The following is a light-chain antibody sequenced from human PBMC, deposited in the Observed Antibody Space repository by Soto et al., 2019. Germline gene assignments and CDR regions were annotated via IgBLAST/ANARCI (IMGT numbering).Light chain of an antibody. J-gene: IGKJ3*01. CDR2: LAS. V-gene: IGKV1-17*01. Sequence: DTQMTQSPSSLSASVGDRVTITCRASQDIRTDLAWYQQKPGKAPKRLIYLASNLQSGVPSRFSGSVYGTEFTLTISSLQPADFGTYFCLQHNSYPITFGPGTKVEIK. CDR3: LQHNSYPIT. CDR1: QDIRTD.